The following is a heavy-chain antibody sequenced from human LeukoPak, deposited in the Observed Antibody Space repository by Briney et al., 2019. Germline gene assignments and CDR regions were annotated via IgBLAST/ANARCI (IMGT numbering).Heavy chain of an antibody. Sequence: GSLRLSCTPSVFTFADYAISWVCPAPGKGGEWLGFIRSKDNNGTTAYAASVKGRFIISRDDSKSIAYLQMNDLKTEDTAVYYCTRDRWGGDYTSRGMDVWGKGTTVTISS. CDR1: VFTFADYA. V-gene: IGHV3-49*04. CDR2: IRSKDNNGTT. CDR3: TRDRWGGDYTSRGMDV. J-gene: IGHJ6*04. D-gene: IGHD4-17*01.